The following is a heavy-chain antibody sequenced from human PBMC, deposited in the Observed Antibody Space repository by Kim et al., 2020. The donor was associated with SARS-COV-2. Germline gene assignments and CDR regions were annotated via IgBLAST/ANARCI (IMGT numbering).Heavy chain of an antibody. CDR1: GYTFTSYA. D-gene: IGHD3-22*01. CDR3: AREYYYDSSGYIFPPGYTFDY. CDR2: INAGNGNT. V-gene: IGHV1-3*01. Sequence: ASVKVSCKASGYTFTSYAMHWVRQAPGQRLEWMGWINAGNGNTKYSQKFQGRVTITRDTSASTAYMELSSLRSEDTAVYYCAREYYYDSSGYIFPPGYTFDYWGQGTLVTVSS. J-gene: IGHJ4*02.